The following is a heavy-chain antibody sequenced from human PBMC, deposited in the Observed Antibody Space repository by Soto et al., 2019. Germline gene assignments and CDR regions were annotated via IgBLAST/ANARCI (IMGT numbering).Heavy chain of an antibody. J-gene: IGHJ6*02. V-gene: IGHV1-18*01. D-gene: IGHD3-10*01. CDR2: ISAYNGNT. CDR1: GYTFTSYG. CDR3: AYTLYGSLGDYYYYGMDV. Sequence: QVQLVQSGAEVKKPGASVKVSCKASGYTFTSYGISWVRQAPGQGLGWMGWISAYNGNTNYAQKLQGRVTMTTDTATSTAYMELRSLRSDDTAVYYCAYTLYGSLGDYYYYGMDVWGQGTTVTVSS.